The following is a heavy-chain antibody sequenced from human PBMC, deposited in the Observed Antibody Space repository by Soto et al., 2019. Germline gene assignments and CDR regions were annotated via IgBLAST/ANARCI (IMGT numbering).Heavy chain of an antibody. Sequence: PSETLSLTCAFSVVSTSIGNWWTWFRQSPQRGLEYIGEIFHDGTANYYPSFERRVAISVDTSKNQFSLKLTSVTAADTAIYFCARLVYDTRLNYMYFDFWGQGTMVTVSS. CDR3: ARLVYDTRLNYMYFDF. J-gene: IGHJ4*02. D-gene: IGHD3-10*01. CDR1: VVSTSIGNW. V-gene: IGHV4-4*02. CDR2: IFHDGTA.